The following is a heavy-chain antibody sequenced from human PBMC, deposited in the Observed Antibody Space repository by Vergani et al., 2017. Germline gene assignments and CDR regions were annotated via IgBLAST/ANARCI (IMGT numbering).Heavy chain of an antibody. D-gene: IGHD3-3*01. J-gene: IGHJ3*02. CDR2: ISGSGGST. CDR3: ATGLLVDFWSDYDDAFDI. V-gene: IGHV3-23*01. CDR1: GFTFSSYA. Sequence: EVQLLESGGGLVQPGGSLRLSCAASGFTFSSYAMSWVRQAPGKGLEWVSAISGSGGSTYYADSVKGRFTISRGNSKNTLYLQMNSLIAEDTAVYYCATGLLVDFWSDYDDAFDIWGQGTMVTISS.